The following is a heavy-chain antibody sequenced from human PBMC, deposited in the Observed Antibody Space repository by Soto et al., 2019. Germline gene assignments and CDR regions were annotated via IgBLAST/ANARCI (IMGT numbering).Heavy chain of an antibody. D-gene: IGHD3-10*01. CDR1: GGSISSGDYY. V-gene: IGHV4-30-4*01. CDR3: ARDRRFYYGSGSYWYYGMDV. J-gene: IGHJ6*02. CDR2: ISYSGSS. Sequence: SETLSLTCTVSGGSISSGDYYWSWIRQPPGKGLEWIGYISYSGSSDHSPSLQSRVILSVDTSKNQFSLKLTSVTAADTAVYYCARDRRFYYGSGSYWYYGMDVWGQGTTVTVSS.